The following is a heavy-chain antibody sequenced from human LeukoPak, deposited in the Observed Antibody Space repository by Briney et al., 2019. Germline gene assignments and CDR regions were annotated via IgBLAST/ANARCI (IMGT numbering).Heavy chain of an antibody. CDR3: ARRGPDYYDSSGYYFDY. CDR2: IYYSGST. J-gene: IGHJ4*02. Sequence: SETLSLTCTVSGGSISSYYWSWIRQPPGKGLEWIGHIYYSGSTNYRPSLKSRVTISVDTSKNQFSLKLSSVTAADTAVYYCARRGPDYYDSSGYYFDYWGEGSLVTVSS. CDR1: GGSISSYY. D-gene: IGHD3-22*01. V-gene: IGHV4-59*01.